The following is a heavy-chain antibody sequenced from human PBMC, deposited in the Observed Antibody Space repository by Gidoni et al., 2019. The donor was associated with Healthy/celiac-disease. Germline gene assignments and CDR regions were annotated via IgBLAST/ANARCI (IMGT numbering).Heavy chain of an antibody. CDR3: ARDRNLGDSYCDY. CDR1: GFTFSSYG. J-gene: IGHJ4*02. Sequence: QVQLVASGGGVVQPGGSLRLPCAASGFTFSSYGMHWVRQALGKGLEWVAVIWYDGSNKYYADSVKGRFTISRDNSKNTLYLQMNSLRAEDTAVYYCARDRNLGDSYCDYWGQGTLVTVSS. CDR2: IWYDGSNK. D-gene: IGHD2-21*01. V-gene: IGHV3-33*01.